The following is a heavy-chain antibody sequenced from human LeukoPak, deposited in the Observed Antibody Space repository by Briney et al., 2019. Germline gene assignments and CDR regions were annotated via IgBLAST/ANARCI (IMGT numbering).Heavy chain of an antibody. Sequence: SETLSLTCAVYGGSSSGYYWSWIRQPPGKGLEWIGEINHSGSTNYNPSLKSRVTISVDTSKNQFSLKLSSVTAADTAVYYCARLGPLSAIRRTYYYYYMDVWGKGTTVTVSS. J-gene: IGHJ6*03. CDR2: INHSGST. CDR1: GGSSSGYY. CDR3: ARLGPLSAIRRTYYYYYMDV. D-gene: IGHD5-24*01. V-gene: IGHV4-34*01.